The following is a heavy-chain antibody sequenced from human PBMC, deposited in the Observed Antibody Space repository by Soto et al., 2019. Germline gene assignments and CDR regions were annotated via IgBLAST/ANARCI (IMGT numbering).Heavy chain of an antibody. Sequence: EVQLLESGGGLVQPGGSLRLSCAASGFTFSSYAMSWVRQAPGKGLEWVSAISGSGGSTYYADSVKGRLTISRDNSKNTRYLQMNSLRAEDTAVYYCAKDPVRPKKYYFDYWGQGTLVTVSS. CDR3: AKDPVRPKKYYFDY. D-gene: IGHD3-10*01. CDR2: ISGSGGST. V-gene: IGHV3-23*01. CDR1: GFTFSSYA. J-gene: IGHJ4*02.